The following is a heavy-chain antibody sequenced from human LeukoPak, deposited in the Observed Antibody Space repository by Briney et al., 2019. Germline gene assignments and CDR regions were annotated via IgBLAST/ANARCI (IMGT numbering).Heavy chain of an antibody. D-gene: IGHD3-9*01. J-gene: IGHJ4*02. CDR2: INPNHGDT. CDR1: GYTFTGCY. Sequence: GASVKVSCKASGYTFTGCYMHWVRQAPGQGLEWMGWINPNHGDTNYAQEFQDRVSMTRDTSISTAYMHLSRLRSADTAVYYCARSPHILTGENFDYWGQGTLLTVSS. CDR3: ARSPHILTGENFDY. V-gene: IGHV1-2*02.